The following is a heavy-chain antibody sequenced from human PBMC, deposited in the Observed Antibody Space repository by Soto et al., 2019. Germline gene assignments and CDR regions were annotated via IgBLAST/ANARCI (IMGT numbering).Heavy chain of an antibody. D-gene: IGHD2-15*01. Sequence: PSETLSLTCAVSGGSISSGGYSWSWIRQPPGKGLEWIGYIYHSGSTYNNTSLKRQDTISVDRSKNQFSLKLSSVTAANMAVYYCASTQYGGKSSGAFDIWGQGTMVTVSS. CDR3: ASTQYGGKSSGAFDI. V-gene: IGHV4-30-2*01. CDR2: IYHSGST. J-gene: IGHJ3*02. CDR1: GGSISSGGYS.